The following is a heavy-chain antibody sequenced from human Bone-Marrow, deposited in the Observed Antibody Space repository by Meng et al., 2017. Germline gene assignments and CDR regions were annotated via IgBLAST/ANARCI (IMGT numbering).Heavy chain of an antibody. J-gene: IGHJ5*02. V-gene: IGHV4-34*01. CDR1: GGSFSGYY. CDR3: ARAKRIYSGYGWWFDP. D-gene: IGHD5-12*01. Sequence: QGTLQQGGAGLLKPSETLSLTCAVYGGSFSGYYWSWIRQPPGKGLEWIGEINHSGSTNYNPSLKSRVTISVDTSKNQFSLKLSSVTAADTAVYYCARAKRIYSGYGWWFDPWGQGTLVTVSS. CDR2: INHSGST.